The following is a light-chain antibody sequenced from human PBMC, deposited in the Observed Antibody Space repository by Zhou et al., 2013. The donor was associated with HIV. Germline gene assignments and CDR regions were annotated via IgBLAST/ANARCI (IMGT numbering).Light chain of an antibody. J-gene: IGKJ2*01. Sequence: DIQMTQSPSSLSASVGDRVAITCRASQSIRTYLNWYQQKPGKAPKLLIYAASSLQSGVPSRFSGSGSGTDFTLTISSLQPEDFATYYCQQSYSTPYTFGQGPSWRSN. CDR2: AAS. CDR3: QQSYSTPYT. CDR1: QSIRTY. V-gene: IGKV1-39*01.